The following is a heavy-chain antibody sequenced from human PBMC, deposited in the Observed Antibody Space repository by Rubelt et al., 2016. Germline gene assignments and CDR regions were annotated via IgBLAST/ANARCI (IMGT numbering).Heavy chain of an antibody. V-gene: IGHV4-59*01. D-gene: IGHD2-2*01. CDR1: GGSISSYY. CDR3: ARVIIPAGNDY. J-gene: IGHJ4*02. Sequence: QVQLQESGPGLVKPSETLSLTCTVSGGSISSYYWSWIRQPPGKGLEWIGYIYYSGSTNYNPSPKSRVTISVDTSKNQFSLKLSSVTAADTAVYYCARVIIPAGNDYWGQGILVTVSS. CDR2: IYYSGST.